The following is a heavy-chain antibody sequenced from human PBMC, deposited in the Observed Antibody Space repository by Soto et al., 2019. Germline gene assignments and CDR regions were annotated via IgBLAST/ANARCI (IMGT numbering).Heavy chain of an antibody. D-gene: IGHD6-13*01. CDR3: ARPVAAAVGDHWFDP. V-gene: IGHV1-69*02. Sequence: QVLLVQSGAELKKPGSSLKVSCKASGGSLSSYPISWLRQAPGQGLEWMGRIIPFLDKTDYAQKFQGRVTFTADKSTNTVYLQLSSLTSDDTAVYYGARPVAAAVGDHWFDPWGQGTLVTVSS. CDR1: GGSLSSYP. CDR2: IIPFLDKT. J-gene: IGHJ5*02.